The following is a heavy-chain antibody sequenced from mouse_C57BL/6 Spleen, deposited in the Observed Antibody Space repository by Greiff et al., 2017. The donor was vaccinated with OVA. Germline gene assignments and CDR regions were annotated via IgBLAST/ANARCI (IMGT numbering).Heavy chain of an antibody. Sequence: EVQLQQSGPELVKPGASVKMSCKASGYTFTDYNMHWVKQSHGKSLEWIGYINPINGGTSYNQKFKGKATLTVNKSSSTAYMELRSLTSEDSAVYYCAREREYYGNWYFDVWGTGTTVTVSS. D-gene: IGHD2-1*01. CDR1: GYTFTDYN. CDR2: INPINGGT. CDR3: AREREYYGNWYFDV. V-gene: IGHV1-22*01. J-gene: IGHJ1*03.